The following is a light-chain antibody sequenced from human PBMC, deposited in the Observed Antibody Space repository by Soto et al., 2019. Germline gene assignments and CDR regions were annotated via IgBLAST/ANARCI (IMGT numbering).Light chain of an antibody. CDR3: QSYDRSLSGSV. J-gene: IGLJ2*01. V-gene: IGLV1-40*01. CDR1: TSNIGAGYD. Sequence: QSVLTQPPSESGAPGQRVTISCTGSTSNIGAGYDVHWYQQLPGTAPKLLIYGNDNRPSEVPDRFSASKSGTSASLAITGLQAEDEADYYCQSYDRSLSGSVFGGGTKLTVL. CDR2: GND.